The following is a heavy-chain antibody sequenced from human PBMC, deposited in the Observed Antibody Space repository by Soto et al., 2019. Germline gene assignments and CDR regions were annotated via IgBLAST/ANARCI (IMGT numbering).Heavy chain of an antibody. D-gene: IGHD3-16*01. CDR1: GFPFGSYA. J-gene: IGHJ3*02. V-gene: IGHV3-23*01. CDR2: ISGSGGRT. CDR3: AKGGYYSLFDI. Sequence: GGSLRLSCVASGFPFGSYAMSWVRQTPGKGLEWVSGISGSGGRTYYADSVKGRFTISRDNSNNTLSLQMHILRVEDTAVYFCAKGGYYSLFDIWGQGTMVTASS.